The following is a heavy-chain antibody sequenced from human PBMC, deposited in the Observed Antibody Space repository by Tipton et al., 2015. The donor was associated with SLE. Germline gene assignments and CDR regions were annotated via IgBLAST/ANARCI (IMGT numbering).Heavy chain of an antibody. V-gene: IGHV3-23*01. Sequence: SLRLSCAASGFTFSSYAMSWVRQAPGKGLEWVSGISGSGDSTYYVDSVKGRFTISRDNAKNSLYLQMNSLRAEDTAVYYCARDVDGSGSYADYWGQGTLVTVSS. CDR3: ARDVDGSGSYADY. CDR1: GFTFSSYA. D-gene: IGHD3-10*01. J-gene: IGHJ4*02. CDR2: ISGSGDST.